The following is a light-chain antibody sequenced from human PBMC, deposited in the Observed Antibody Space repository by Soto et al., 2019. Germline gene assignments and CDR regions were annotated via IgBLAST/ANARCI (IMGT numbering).Light chain of an antibody. J-gene: IGKJ1*01. CDR3: QQYISYSRT. CDR1: QSISCW. Sequence: DIQMTQSPSTLSASVGDRVTITCRTSQSISCWLAWYQQKPGKAPKLLIYKASRLEIGVPSRFSGSGAWTELILTISNMQHDDFATYYGQQYISYSRTLGQVIKVEI. CDR2: KAS. V-gene: IGKV1-5*03.